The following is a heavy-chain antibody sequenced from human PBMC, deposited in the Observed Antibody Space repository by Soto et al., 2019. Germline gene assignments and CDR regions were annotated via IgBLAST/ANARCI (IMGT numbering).Heavy chain of an antibody. J-gene: IGHJ5*02. CDR2: MYFGGGF. D-gene: IGHD3-22*01. CDR1: GASVSHGY. CDR3: ARSYYDSTGFAVDP. Sequence: QMQLQASGPGLVKPSETLSLTCNVSGASVSHGYWSWIRQPPGKGLEWIGFMYFGGGFNYTPSLTSRSTISVQTSKNQFSMKLTSVTASDTAVYYCARSYYDSTGFAVDPWGQGTLVTVSS. V-gene: IGHV4-59*02.